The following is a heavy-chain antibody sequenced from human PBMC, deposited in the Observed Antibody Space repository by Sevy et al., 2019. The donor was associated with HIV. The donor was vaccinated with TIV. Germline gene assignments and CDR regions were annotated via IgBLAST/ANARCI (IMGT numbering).Heavy chain of an antibody. J-gene: IGHJ6*02. CDR2: VSSDESNK. V-gene: IGHV3-33*07. CDR1: GFTFINYG. D-gene: IGHD3-16*02. CDR3: ARDAQRLPLGELSRIPSARGGMDV. Sequence: GGSLRLSCAASGFTFINYGMYWVHQAPGKGLEWVAFVSSDESNKYYVESVKGRFTISRDNSKNTLYLQMNSLRPEDRAVYYCARDAQRLPLGELSRIPSARGGMDVWGQGTAVTVSS.